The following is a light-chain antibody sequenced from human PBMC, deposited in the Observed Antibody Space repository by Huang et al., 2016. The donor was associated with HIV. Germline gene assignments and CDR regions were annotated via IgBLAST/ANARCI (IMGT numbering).Light chain of an antibody. CDR1: QGIGTW. V-gene: IGKV1-12*01. CDR2: STS. Sequence: DIQLTQSPSSVSASVGDRVTITCRASQGIGTWLAWYQQKPGKAPKLLIYSTSSLQSGVPARFSGSGAGADFTLTISSLQPEDFATYYCQQANSFPYTFGQGTKLEIK. J-gene: IGKJ2*01. CDR3: QQANSFPYT.